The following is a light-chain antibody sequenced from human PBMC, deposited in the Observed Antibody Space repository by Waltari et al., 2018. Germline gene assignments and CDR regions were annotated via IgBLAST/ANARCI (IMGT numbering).Light chain of an antibody. CDR1: STDLGSSTL. CDR3: FSYADGRSLV. J-gene: IGLJ2*01. Sequence: QSALTQPASVSGSPGQSITISCTGSSTDLGSSTLVSWYQHHPDKAPKLLIYEGPERPSGISLPFSGSKSGNTASLTISTLQAEDEADYYCFSYADGRSLVFGGGTKLTVL. V-gene: IGLV2-23*01. CDR2: EGP.